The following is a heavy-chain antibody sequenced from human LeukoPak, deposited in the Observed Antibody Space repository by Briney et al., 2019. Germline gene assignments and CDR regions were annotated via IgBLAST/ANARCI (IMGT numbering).Heavy chain of an antibody. CDR1: GFTFSSYW. D-gene: IGHD2-21*01. V-gene: IGHV3-7*01. CDR2: IKQDGSEK. CDR3: GSPRGLSQLWAGFAP. Sequence: GGSLRLSCAASGFTFSSYWMSWVRQAPGKGLEWVANIKQDGSEKYYVDSVKGRFTISRDNAKNSLYLQMNSLRAEDTAVYYCGSPRGLSQLWAGFAPGGQGPLVPVSS. J-gene: IGHJ5*02.